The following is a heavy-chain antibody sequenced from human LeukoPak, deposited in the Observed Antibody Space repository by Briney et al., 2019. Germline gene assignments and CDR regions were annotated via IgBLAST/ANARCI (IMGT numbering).Heavy chain of an antibody. J-gene: IGHJ6*02. CDR1: GFPFSAYW. Sequence: GGSLRLSCAASGFPFSAYWVHWVRQAPGKGLVWVSRINTDGTYTSYADSVKGRFTISRDNAKNTLYLQMNSLRAEDTAVYYCARDAVDTANAVWGQGTTVTVSS. CDR3: ARDAVDTANAV. CDR2: INTDGTYT. D-gene: IGHD5-18*01. V-gene: IGHV3-74*01.